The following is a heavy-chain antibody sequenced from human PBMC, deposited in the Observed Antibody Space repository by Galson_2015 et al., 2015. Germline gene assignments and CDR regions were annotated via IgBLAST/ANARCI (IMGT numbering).Heavy chain of an antibody. Sequence: SVKVSCKASGYTFTSYGISWVRQAPGQGLEWMGWISAYNGNTNYAQKLQGRVTMTTDTSTSTAYMELRSLRSDDTAVYYCARDVPATAILRRATFDYWGQGTLVTVSS. D-gene: IGHD2-2*02. V-gene: IGHV1-18*01. CDR1: GYTFTSYG. CDR3: ARDVPATAILRRATFDY. CDR2: ISAYNGNT. J-gene: IGHJ4*02.